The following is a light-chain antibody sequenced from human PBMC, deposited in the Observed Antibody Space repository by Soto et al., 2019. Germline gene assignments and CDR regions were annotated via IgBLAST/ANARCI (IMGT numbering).Light chain of an antibody. V-gene: IGLV2-14*01. J-gene: IGLJ1*01. Sequence: QSALTQSASVSGSPGQSITISCTGTSSDVGGYNFVSWYQQHPDKAPKLMVYEVTKRPSGVSDRFSGSKSGNTASLTISGLQAEDEADYYCSSYTSRDTRVFGTGTKLTVL. CDR1: SSDVGGYNF. CDR3: SSYTSRDTRV. CDR2: EVT.